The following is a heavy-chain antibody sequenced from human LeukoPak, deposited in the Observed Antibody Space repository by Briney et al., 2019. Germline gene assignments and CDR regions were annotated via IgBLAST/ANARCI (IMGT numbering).Heavy chain of an antibody. Sequence: GESLRISCQGSGYSFTSYWISWVRQMPGKGLEWMGRIDPSDSYTNYSPSFQGHVTISADKSISTAYLQWSSLKASDTAMYYCAVYDSSGYPFDYWGQGTLVTVSS. J-gene: IGHJ4*02. CDR1: GYSFTSYW. D-gene: IGHD3-22*01. CDR3: AVYDSSGYPFDY. CDR2: IDPSDSYT. V-gene: IGHV5-10-1*01.